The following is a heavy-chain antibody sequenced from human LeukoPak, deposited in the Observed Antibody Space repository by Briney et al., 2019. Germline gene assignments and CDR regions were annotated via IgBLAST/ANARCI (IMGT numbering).Heavy chain of an antibody. D-gene: IGHD3-22*01. CDR3: ARDAIQPMIPDY. V-gene: IGHV3-74*01. CDR1: GSTFSSYW. CDR2: INSDGSST. Sequence: GGSLRLSCAASGSTFSSYWMHWVRQAPGKGLVWVSRINSDGSSTSYADSVKGRFTISRDNAKNTLYLQMNSLRAEDTAVNYCARDAIQPMIPDYWGQGTLVTVSS. J-gene: IGHJ4*02.